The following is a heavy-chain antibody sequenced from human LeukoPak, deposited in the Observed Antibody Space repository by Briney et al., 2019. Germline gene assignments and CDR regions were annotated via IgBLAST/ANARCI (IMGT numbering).Heavy chain of an antibody. CDR2: IWYDGSNK. CDR3: SRGLLTTAYWFDP. Sequence: PGGSLILSCAASGFTFISYGMHWFRQAPGKGLEWVAVIWYDGSNKYYSDSVKGRFTISRDNYKNTLSLQMNSLRAEDTAVYYCSRGLLTTAYWFDPGGKGTLVTVSS. V-gene: IGHV3-33*01. J-gene: IGHJ5*02. D-gene: IGHD1-14*01. CDR1: GFTFISYG.